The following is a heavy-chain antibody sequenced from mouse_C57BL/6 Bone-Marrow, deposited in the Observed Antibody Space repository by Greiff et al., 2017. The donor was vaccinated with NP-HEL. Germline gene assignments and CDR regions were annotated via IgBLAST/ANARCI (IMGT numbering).Heavy chain of an antibody. CDR1: GFTFSSYG. J-gene: IGHJ1*03. CDR2: LSSGGSYT. V-gene: IGHV5-6*01. CDR3: ASPRYFDV. Sequence: EVKVVESGGDLVKPGGSLKLSCAASGFTFSSYGMSWVRQTPDKRLEWVATLSSGGSYTYYPDSVKGRFTISRDNAKNTLYLQMSSLKSEDTAMYYCASPRYFDVWGTGTTVTVSS.